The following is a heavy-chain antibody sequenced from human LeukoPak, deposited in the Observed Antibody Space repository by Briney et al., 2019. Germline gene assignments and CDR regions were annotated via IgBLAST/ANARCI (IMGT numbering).Heavy chain of an antibody. CDR3: TRDRAGTRRWVEFDL. J-gene: IGHJ5*02. CDR2: IYDDDRT. D-gene: IGHD3-10*01. Sequence: PVGSLRLSCTASGFTVSGTLMDWVRQAPGKGLEWVSVIYDDDRTVYTDSVKGRFTISRDNSKNMVYLQMNSLRPEDSAVYYCTRDRAGTRRWVEFDLWGPGTLVTVPS. V-gene: IGHV3-53*05. CDR1: GFTVSGTL.